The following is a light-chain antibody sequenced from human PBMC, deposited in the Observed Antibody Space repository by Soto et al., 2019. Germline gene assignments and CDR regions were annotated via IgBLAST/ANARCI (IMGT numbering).Light chain of an antibody. V-gene: IGLV1-51*01. J-gene: IGLJ1*01. CDR1: SSNIGGNS. CDR3: GSWDSSLSAYV. Sequence: QSVLTQPPSVSAAPGQKVTISCSGSSSNIGGNSVSWYQQLPGTAPKLLIYDDNKRPSGLPDRFSGSTSGTSATLGITGFQTGDEADYYCGSWDSSLSAYVFGTGTKVTVL. CDR2: DDN.